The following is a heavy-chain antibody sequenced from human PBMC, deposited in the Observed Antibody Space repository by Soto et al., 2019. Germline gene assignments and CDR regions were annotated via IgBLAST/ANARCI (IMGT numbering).Heavy chain of an antibody. D-gene: IGHD2-21*02. CDR3: ARAMVVTQNWFDP. J-gene: IGHJ5*02. V-gene: IGHV4-30-4*01. Sequence: QVQLQESGPGLVKPSQTLSLTCTVSGGSISSGDYYWSWIRQPPGKGLGCIGYISYSGSTYYNPSLNSRITISVDTSKNQCSLKLSSVTAADTAVYYCARAMVVTQNWFDPWGQGTLVTVSS. CDR2: ISYSGST. CDR1: GGSISSGDYY.